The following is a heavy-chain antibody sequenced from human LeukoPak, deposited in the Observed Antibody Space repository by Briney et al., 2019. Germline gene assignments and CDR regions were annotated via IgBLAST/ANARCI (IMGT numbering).Heavy chain of an antibody. V-gene: IGHV4-59*01. Sequence: SETLSLTCTVSGGSISTYYWTWIRQPPGKGLEWIGYIYYSGSTKYNASLKSRVTISVDASKNQFSLKLSSVTAADTAVYYCARGQNYYDSSGYLDFWGQGTLVTVSS. CDR3: ARGQNYYDSSGYLDF. D-gene: IGHD3-22*01. CDR1: GGSISTYY. CDR2: IYYSGST. J-gene: IGHJ4*02.